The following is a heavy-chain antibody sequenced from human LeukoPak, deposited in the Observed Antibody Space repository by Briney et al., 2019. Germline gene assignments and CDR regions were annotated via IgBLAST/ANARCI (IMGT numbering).Heavy chain of an antibody. Sequence: SETLSLTCTVSGGSISNYYWSWIRQPPGKGLEWIGYIYSSGSTNYNPSLKSRVTISVDTSKKHFSLKLSSVTAADTAVYYCARGPSGSYHYFDYWGQGTLVTVSS. CDR1: GGSISNYY. CDR3: ARGPSGSYHYFDY. J-gene: IGHJ4*02. CDR2: IYSSGST. D-gene: IGHD1-26*01. V-gene: IGHV4-59*12.